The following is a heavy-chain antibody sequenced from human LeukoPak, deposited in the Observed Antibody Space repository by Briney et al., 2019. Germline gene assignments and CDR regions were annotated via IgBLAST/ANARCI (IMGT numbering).Heavy chain of an antibody. CDR1: GFTFSSYA. J-gene: IGHJ4*02. CDR2: ISGSGGST. D-gene: IGHD2-15*01. V-gene: IGHV3-23*01. Sequence: RPGGSLRLSCAASGFTFSSYAMSWVRQAPGKGLEWVSAISGSGGSTYYADSVKGRFTISRDNSKNTLYLQMNSLRAEDTAVYYCAKDQNNYCSGGSCQQFFDYWGQGTLVTVSS. CDR3: AKDQNNYCSGGSCQQFFDY.